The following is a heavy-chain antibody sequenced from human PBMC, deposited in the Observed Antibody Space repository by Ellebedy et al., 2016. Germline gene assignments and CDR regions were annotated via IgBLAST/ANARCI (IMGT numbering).Heavy chain of an antibody. Sequence: GGSLRLXXATSGFTSSNYFMTWIRQAPGKGREWVATISGGGDDTFFADSVKGRFTISRDNSKNTLYLEMNYLRVEDTALYYCRQGHYFDQWGQGALVTVSS. CDR3: RQGHYFDQ. J-gene: IGHJ4*02. CDR2: ISGGGDDT. V-gene: IGHV3-23*01. CDR1: GFTSSNYF.